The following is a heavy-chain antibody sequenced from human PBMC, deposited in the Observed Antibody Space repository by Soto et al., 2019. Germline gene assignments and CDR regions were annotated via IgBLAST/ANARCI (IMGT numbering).Heavy chain of an antibody. CDR2: VYYSGTT. CDR3: AHIRDYNQYGWFDP. J-gene: IGHJ5*02. CDR1: GDSIRSSPYY. V-gene: IGHV4-39*01. D-gene: IGHD4-4*01. Sequence: SETLSLTCSVSGDSIRSSPYYWAWIRQSPGKGLEWIGSVYYSGTTYRNPSLRSRAALFVDTPKNQFSLRLASVTAEDTAVYYCAHIRDYNQYGWFDPWGQGSLVTVS.